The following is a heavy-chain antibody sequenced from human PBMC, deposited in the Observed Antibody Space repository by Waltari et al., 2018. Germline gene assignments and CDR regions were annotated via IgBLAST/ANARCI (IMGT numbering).Heavy chain of an antibody. Sequence: QVQVVQSGAEVKQPGSSVKVSCKTSGGTFSAHTNHWVRQAPGQGLEWMGRIIPILSVAHYAQEFQGRVTITADKSTTTAYMELSSLTSEDTAVYFCSRDSPSCSSNYCLYYWGQGTLVTVSS. J-gene: IGHJ4*02. CDR2: IIPILSVA. CDR3: SRDSPSCSSNYCLYY. D-gene: IGHD2-2*01. CDR1: GGTFSAHT. V-gene: IGHV1-69*04.